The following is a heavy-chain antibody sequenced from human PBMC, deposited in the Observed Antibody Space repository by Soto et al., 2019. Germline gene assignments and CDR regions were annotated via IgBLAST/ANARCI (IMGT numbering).Heavy chain of an antibody. Sequence: GGSLRISCKVSGYRFISYWVGWVRQMPGKGLEWMGIIYPGDSDTRYSPSFQGQVTISADKSISTAYLQWSSLKASDTAMYYCARPHSGYDSTPYFDYWGQGTLVTVSS. CDR3: ARPHSGYDSTPYFDY. CDR2: IYPGDSDT. D-gene: IGHD5-12*01. V-gene: IGHV5-51*01. J-gene: IGHJ4*02. CDR1: GYRFISYW.